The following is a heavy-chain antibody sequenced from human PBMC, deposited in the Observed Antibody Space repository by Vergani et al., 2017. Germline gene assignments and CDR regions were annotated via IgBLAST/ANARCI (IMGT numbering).Heavy chain of an antibody. Sequence: QVQLVQSGAEVKKPGASVKVSCKVSGYTLTELSMHWVRQAPGKGLEWMGGFDPEDGETIYAQKFQGRVTMTEDTSTDTAYMELSSLRSEDTAVYYCARGLSGYCSGDKCYIHPWFDSWGPGTLVTVSS. V-gene: IGHV1-24*01. CDR3: ARGLSGYCSGDKCYIHPWFDS. J-gene: IGHJ5*01. CDR1: GYTLTELS. D-gene: IGHD2-15*01. CDR2: FDPEDGET.